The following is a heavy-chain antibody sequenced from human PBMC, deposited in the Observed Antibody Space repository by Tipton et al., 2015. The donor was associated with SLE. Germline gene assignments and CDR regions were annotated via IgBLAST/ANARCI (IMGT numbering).Heavy chain of an antibody. CDR1: GVSISSYNW. CDR3: ARGSVQGLAVTTYFDF. Sequence: TLYLTCAVSGVSISSYNWWSWVSQSPGKGLEWIGEIYHSGNTNYNPSLRGRVTISVDKAKNQISLRLSSVTAADTALYYCARGSVQGLAVTTYFDFWGQGTPVTVSS. D-gene: IGHD1-1*01. CDR2: IYHSGNT. V-gene: IGHV4-4*02. J-gene: IGHJ4*02.